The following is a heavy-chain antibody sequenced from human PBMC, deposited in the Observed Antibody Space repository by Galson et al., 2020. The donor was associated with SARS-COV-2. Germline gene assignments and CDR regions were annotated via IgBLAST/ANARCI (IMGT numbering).Heavy chain of an antibody. V-gene: IGHV1-69*02. CDR3: ASRKTISGKPYYYYGMDG. CDR1: GGSFSSYI. Sequence: SVKVSCKASGGSFSSYIISWVRQAPGQGLEWVGRIIPILNIATYAPRFQGRVTITADRSTSTAYMEMRSLSYEDTAVYYCASRKTISGKPYYYYGMDGWGQGTTVTVSS. CDR2: IIPILNIA. J-gene: IGHJ6*02. D-gene: IGHD3-3*01.